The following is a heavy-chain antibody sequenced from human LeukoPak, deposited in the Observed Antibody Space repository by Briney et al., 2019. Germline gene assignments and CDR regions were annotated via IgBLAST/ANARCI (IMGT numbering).Heavy chain of an antibody. D-gene: IGHD2-15*01. CDR2: INSDGSST. J-gene: IGHJ4*02. CDR3: ARGACSGGSCYSFDY. V-gene: IGHV3-74*01. Sequence: GGSLRLSCAASGFTFSSYWMHWVRQAPGKGLMWVSRINSDGSSTSYADSVKGRFTISRDNAKNTLYLQMNSLRAEDTAVFYCARGACSGGSCYSFDYWGQGTLVTVSS. CDR1: GFTFSSYW.